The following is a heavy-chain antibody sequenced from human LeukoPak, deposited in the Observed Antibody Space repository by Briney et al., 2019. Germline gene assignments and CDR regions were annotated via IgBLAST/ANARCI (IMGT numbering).Heavy chain of an antibody. CDR1: GYTFTGYY. Sequence: ASVKVSCKASGYTFTGYYMHWVRQAPGQGLEWMGWNNPNSGGTNYALKFQGWVTMTRDTSISTAYMELSRLRSDDTAVYYCARDRILEGQLAPSYWVPQPYYYYYYGMDVWGQGTTVTVSS. CDR2: NNPNSGGT. D-gene: IGHD6-6*01. CDR3: ARDRILEGQLAPSYWVPQPYYYYYYGMDV. J-gene: IGHJ6*02. V-gene: IGHV1-2*04.